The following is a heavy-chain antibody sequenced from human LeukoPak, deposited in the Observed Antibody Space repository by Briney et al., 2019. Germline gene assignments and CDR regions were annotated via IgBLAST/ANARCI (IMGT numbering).Heavy chain of an antibody. CDR3: ARAQVYCSGGTCYLIGFDY. CDR1: GGSISSYS. D-gene: IGHD2-15*01. J-gene: IGHJ4*02. V-gene: IGHV4-59*01. Sequence: SETLSLTCTVSGGSISSYSWSWIRQSPGKGLEWMGYIYDTGSTNYNPSLKSRVAISVDTSKKKFSLKMTSVTAADTAVYYCARAQVYCSGGTCYLIGFDYWGQGTLVTVSS. CDR2: IYDTGST.